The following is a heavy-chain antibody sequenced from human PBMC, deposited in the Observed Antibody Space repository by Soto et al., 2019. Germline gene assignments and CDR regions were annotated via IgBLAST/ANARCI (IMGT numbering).Heavy chain of an antibody. CDR3: ARAFYVVVPAASPPGNYYYYYGMDV. Sequence: SETLSLTCAVYGGSFSGYYWSWIRQPPGKGLEWIGEINHSGSTNYNPSLKSRVTISVDTSKNQFSLKLSSVTAADTAVYYCARAFYVVVPAASPPGNYYYYYGMDVWSQGTTVTVSS. CDR2: INHSGST. D-gene: IGHD2-2*01. CDR1: GGSFSGYY. V-gene: IGHV4-34*01. J-gene: IGHJ6*02.